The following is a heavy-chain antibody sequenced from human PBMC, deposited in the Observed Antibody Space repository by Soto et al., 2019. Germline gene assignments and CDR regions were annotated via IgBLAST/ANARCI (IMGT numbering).Heavy chain of an antibody. D-gene: IGHD3-22*01. J-gene: IGHJ3*02. CDR2: FYTSGST. CDR3: ARDRYYDSSGYGEDAFDI. Sequence: SETLSLTCTISGGSISSYYWSWIRQPAGKGLEWIGRFYTSGSTNYNPSLKSRVTLSVDTSKNQFSLKLRSVTAADTAVYYCARDRYYDSSGYGEDAFDIWGQGTMVTVSS. V-gene: IGHV4-4*07. CDR1: GGSISSYY.